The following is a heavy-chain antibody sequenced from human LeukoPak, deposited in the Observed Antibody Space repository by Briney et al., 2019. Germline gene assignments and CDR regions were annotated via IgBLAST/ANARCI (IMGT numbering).Heavy chain of an antibody. CDR3: ARQSDSSGYYYLGAFDF. J-gene: IGHJ3*01. CDR2: IYTTGNT. Sequence: ASETLSLTCTGSGVSISSYYWSWIRQPAGKGLEWIGRIYTTGNTNYNPSLKSRVTMSGDTSKNQFYLKLSSVTAADTAVYYCARQSDSSGYYYLGAFDFWGKGTMVTVSS. CDR1: GVSISSYY. V-gene: IGHV4-4*07. D-gene: IGHD3-22*01.